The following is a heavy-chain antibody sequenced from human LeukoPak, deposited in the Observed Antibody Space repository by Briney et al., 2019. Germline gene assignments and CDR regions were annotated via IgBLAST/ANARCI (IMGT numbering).Heavy chain of an antibody. Sequence: KPSETLSLTCAVSGASINSGSYYWGWIRQPPGKGLEWIASIDYSGSAFYNPSLRSRVTISIDRSKNHFSLKVTSVTAADTAVYYCARILEGGSGADYWGQGTLVTVSS. CDR2: IDYSGSA. CDR3: ARILEGGSGADY. V-gene: IGHV4-39*07. CDR1: GASINSGSYY. J-gene: IGHJ4*02. D-gene: IGHD3-10*01.